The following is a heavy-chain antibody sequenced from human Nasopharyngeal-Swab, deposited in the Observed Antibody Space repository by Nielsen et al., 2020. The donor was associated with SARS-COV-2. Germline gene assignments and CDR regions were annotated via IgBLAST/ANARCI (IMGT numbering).Heavy chain of an antibody. CDR2: ISSGSSFL. CDR3: ARVYCSSSSCYTGFDI. V-gene: IGHV3-21*01. D-gene: IGHD2-2*02. CDR1: GFTFRSYT. Sequence: GESLKISCAASGFTFRSYTMNWVRQAPGRGLEWVSSISSGSSFLYFADSVKGRFTFSRDNAKNSLYLQMNSLRAEDTAVYYCARVYCSSSSCYTGFDIWGQGTMVTVSS. J-gene: IGHJ3*02.